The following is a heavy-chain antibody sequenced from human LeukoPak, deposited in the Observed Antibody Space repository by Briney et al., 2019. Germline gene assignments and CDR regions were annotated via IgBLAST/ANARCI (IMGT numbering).Heavy chain of an antibody. CDR3: ATSDY. CDR2: INQDGSEK. V-gene: IGHV3-7*01. Sequence: GGSLRLSCAASEFTLSRYWMSWVRQAPGKGLEWVANINQDGSEKYYGDSVKGQFTISRDNAKNSLYLQMNSLRAEDTAVYYCATSDYWGQGTLVTVSS. J-gene: IGHJ4*02. CDR1: EFTLSRYW.